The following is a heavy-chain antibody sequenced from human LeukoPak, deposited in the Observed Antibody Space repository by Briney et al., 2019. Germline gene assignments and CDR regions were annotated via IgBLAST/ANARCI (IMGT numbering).Heavy chain of an antibody. J-gene: IGHJ4*02. CDR2: ISGSGGTT. V-gene: IGHV3-23*01. CDR3: AKRWQGNSRALDY. Sequence: GGSLRPSCAASGFTFSDYAITWLRQAPRKGLDWVSAISGSGGTTYYADSVKGRFTISRDNSKNPLYLQMNSLRAEDTAIYFCAKRWQGNSRALDYWGQGTLVTVSS. D-gene: IGHD4-23*01. CDR1: GFTFSDYA.